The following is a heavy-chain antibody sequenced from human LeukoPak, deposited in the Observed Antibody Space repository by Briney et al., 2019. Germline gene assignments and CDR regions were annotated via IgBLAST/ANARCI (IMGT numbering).Heavy chain of an antibody. J-gene: IGHJ6*02. D-gene: IGHD3-10*01. CDR3: ATGIRGWSWGNYYYYGMDV. CDR1: GYTLTELS. V-gene: IGHV1-24*01. CDR2: FDPEDGET. Sequence: ASEKVSCKVSGYTLTELSMHWVRQAPGKGLEWMGGFDPEDGETIYAQKFQGRVTMTEDTSTDTAYMELSSLRSEDTAVYYCATGIRGWSWGNYYYYGMDVWGQGTTVTVSS.